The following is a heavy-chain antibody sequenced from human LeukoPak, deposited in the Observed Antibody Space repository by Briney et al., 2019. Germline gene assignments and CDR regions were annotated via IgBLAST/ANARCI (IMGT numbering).Heavy chain of an antibody. Sequence: GGSLRLSCAASGFTFSSYRMNWVGQAPGKGLEGVSSISSNSSYIYYADSVKGRFTISRDNAKNSLYLQMNSLRAEGTAVYYCARGSTIFGVCPLDYWGRGTLVTVSS. CDR3: ARGSTIFGVCPLDY. CDR1: GFTFSSYR. V-gene: IGHV3-21*01. CDR2: ISSNSSYI. J-gene: IGHJ4*02. D-gene: IGHD3-3*01.